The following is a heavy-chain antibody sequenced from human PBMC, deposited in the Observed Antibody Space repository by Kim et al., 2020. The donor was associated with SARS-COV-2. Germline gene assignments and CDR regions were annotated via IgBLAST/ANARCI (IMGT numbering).Heavy chain of an antibody. CDR3: ARSPGHIVVVTAAMQISNWFDP. CDR1: GYTFTSYA. CDR2: INTNTGNP. D-gene: IGHD2-2*01. Sequence: ASVKVSCKASGYTFTSYAMNWVRQAPGQGLEWMGWINTNTGNPTYAQGFTGRFVFSLDTSVSTAYLQISSLKAEDTAVYYCARSPGHIVVVTAAMQISNWFDPWSQGTLVTVSS. J-gene: IGHJ5*02. V-gene: IGHV7-4-1*02.